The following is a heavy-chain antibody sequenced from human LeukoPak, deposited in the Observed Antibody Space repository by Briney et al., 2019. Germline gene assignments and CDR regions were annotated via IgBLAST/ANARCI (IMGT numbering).Heavy chain of an antibody. CDR2: INSDGSST. Sequence: GGSLRLSCAASGFTFSSYWMHWVRQAPGKGLVWVSRINSDGSSTSYADSVKGRFTISRDNAKNTLYLQMNSLGAEDTAVYYCARGVSGYDLLVYWGQGTLVTVSS. V-gene: IGHV3-74*01. CDR3: ARGVSGYDLLVY. J-gene: IGHJ4*02. D-gene: IGHD5-12*01. CDR1: GFTFSSYW.